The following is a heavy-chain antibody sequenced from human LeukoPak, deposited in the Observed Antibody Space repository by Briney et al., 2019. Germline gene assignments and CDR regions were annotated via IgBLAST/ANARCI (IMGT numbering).Heavy chain of an antibody. CDR1: GGSFSGYY. CDR2: INHSGST. Sequence: SETLSLTCAVYGGSFSGYYWSWIRQPPGKGLEWIGEINHSGSTNYNPSLKSRVTISVDTSKNQFSLKLSSVTAADTAVYYCARGRGTTWGLNNWFDPWGRGTLVTVSS. D-gene: IGHD4-17*01. V-gene: IGHV4-34*01. CDR3: ARGRGTTWGLNNWFDP. J-gene: IGHJ5*02.